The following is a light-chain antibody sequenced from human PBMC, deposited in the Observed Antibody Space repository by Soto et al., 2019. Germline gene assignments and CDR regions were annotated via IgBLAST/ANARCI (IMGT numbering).Light chain of an antibody. CDR3: QQYRELPPST. Sequence: ETVMTQSPVTLSVSPGERATLSCRDSQSVGVNVAWYQQKPGQAPRLLLYATSTRATGIPARFSGSGSRTEFTLTISSLQSEDSAVYFWQQYRELPPSTFGQGTKQEIK. CDR2: ATS. J-gene: IGKJ2*01. V-gene: IGKV3-15*01. CDR1: QSVGVN.